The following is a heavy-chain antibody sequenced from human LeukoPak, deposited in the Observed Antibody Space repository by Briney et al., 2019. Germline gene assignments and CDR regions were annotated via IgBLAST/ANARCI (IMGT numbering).Heavy chain of an antibody. V-gene: IGHV2-5*02. CDR3: AHRGGSSGWYYFDP. J-gene: IGHJ5*02. CDR2: IYWDDDK. CDR1: GFSLSTSGVG. D-gene: IGHD6-19*01. Sequence: SGPTLVNPTQTLRLTCTLSGFSLSTSGVGVGWIRQPPGKALERLALIYWDDDKRYSPSLESRLTITKDTSENQVVLTMTNMDPVDTATYYCAHRGGSSGWYYFDPWGQGTLVTVSS.